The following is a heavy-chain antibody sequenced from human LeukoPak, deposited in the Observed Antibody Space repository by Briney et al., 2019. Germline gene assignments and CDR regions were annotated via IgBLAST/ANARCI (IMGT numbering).Heavy chain of an antibody. CDR2: ISAYNGNT. CDR1: GYTFTSYG. D-gene: IGHD3-22*01. V-gene: IGHV1-18*01. J-gene: IGHJ4*02. Sequence: ASAKVSCKASGYTFTSYGISWVRQAPGQGLEWMGWISAYNGNTNYAQKLQGRVTMTTDTSTSTAYMELRSLRSDDTAVYYCARAGEYYYDSSGYSDHDYWGQGTLVTVSS. CDR3: ARAGEYYYDSSGYSDHDY.